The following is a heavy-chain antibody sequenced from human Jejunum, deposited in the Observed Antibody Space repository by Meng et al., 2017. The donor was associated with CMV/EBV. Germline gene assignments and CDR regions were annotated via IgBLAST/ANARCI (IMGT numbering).Heavy chain of an antibody. CDR3: ATQTGLGNDAFDI. CDR2: IYPGDSNT. D-gene: IGHD7-27*01. V-gene: IGHV5-51*01. CDR1: GYSFANYW. Sequence: SGYSFANYWIGWVLRLPGRGLEWMGLIYPGDSNTRDNPSFRGQVTISADKSISTAYLQWRSLKASDTAMYYCATQTGLGNDAFDIWGQGTMVTVSS. J-gene: IGHJ3*02.